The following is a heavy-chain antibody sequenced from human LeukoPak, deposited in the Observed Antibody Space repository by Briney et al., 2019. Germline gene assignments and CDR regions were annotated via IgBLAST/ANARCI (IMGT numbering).Heavy chain of an antibody. Sequence: SQTLSLTCTVSGGSISSGSYYRSWIRQPAGKGLEWIGRIYTSGSTNYNPSLKSRVTISVDTSKNQFSLKLSSVTAADTAVYYCARDLLLWFGDSLYDAFDIWGQGTMVTVSS. V-gene: IGHV4-61*02. CDR3: ARDLLLWFGDSLYDAFDI. J-gene: IGHJ3*02. CDR2: IYTSGST. D-gene: IGHD3-10*01. CDR1: GGSISSGSYY.